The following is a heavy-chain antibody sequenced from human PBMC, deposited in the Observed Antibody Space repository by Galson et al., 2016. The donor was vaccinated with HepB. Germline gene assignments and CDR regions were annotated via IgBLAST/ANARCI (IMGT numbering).Heavy chain of an antibody. CDR3: ARHASDIVATSPFDH. D-gene: IGHD5-12*01. Sequence: ETLSLTCGVSGGSIINTSYYWGWIRQPPGKGLEWIGSFYTGGSTYYNPSLKSRVAISVDTSKNQFSLRLSSVTAADTAVFYCARHASDIVATSPFDHWGQGTLVTVSS. CDR1: GGSIINTSYY. CDR2: FYTGGST. V-gene: IGHV4-39*01. J-gene: IGHJ4*02.